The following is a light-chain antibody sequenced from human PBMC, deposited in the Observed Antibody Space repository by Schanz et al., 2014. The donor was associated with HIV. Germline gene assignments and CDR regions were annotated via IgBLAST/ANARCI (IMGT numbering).Light chain of an antibody. Sequence: QSALTQPPSASGSPGQSVAISCTGASSDIGVSWYQQYPGNAPKLMIFAVNRRTSGVPDRFSGAKSGNTASLTVTGLQAEDEADYYCSSYAGSNNFVVFGGGTKLTVL. V-gene: IGLV2-8*01. CDR2: AVN. CDR3: SSYAGSNNFVV. CDR1: SSDIG. J-gene: IGLJ2*01.